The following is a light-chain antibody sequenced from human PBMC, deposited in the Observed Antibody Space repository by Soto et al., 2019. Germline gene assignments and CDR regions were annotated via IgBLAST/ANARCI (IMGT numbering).Light chain of an antibody. CDR2: EVV. CDR3: KSYAGSNTYV. Sequence: QSVLTQPPSASGSPGQSVTISCTVTKSDIGVYDFVSWYQHHPGKAPRLIIYEVVQRPSGVPDRFSGSKSGNTASLTVSGLQAADEADYFCKSYAGSNTYVFGSGTKVTVL. J-gene: IGLJ1*01. CDR1: KSDIGVYDF. V-gene: IGLV2-8*01.